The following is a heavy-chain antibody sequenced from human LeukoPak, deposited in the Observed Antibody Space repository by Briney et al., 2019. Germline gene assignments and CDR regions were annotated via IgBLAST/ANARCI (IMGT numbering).Heavy chain of an antibody. Sequence: SVKVFCKASGGTFSSYAISWVRQAPGQGLEWMGGIIPIFGTANYAQKFQGRVTMTTDESTSTAYMELSSLRSEDTAVYYCARVVPAAGGYYFDYWGQGTLVTVSS. CDR1: GGTFSSYA. J-gene: IGHJ4*02. V-gene: IGHV1-69*05. D-gene: IGHD2-2*01. CDR3: ARVVPAAGGYYFDY. CDR2: IIPIFGTA.